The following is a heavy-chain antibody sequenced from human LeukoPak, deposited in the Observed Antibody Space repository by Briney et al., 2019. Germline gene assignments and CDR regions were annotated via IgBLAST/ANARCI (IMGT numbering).Heavy chain of an antibody. D-gene: IGHD4-11*01. Sequence: AGGSLRLSCAASGFTFSSYSMNWVRQAPGKGLEWVSSISSSSSYIYYADSVKGRFTISRDNAKNSLYLQMNSLRAEDTAVYYCAREPTPVTTWYYGMDVWSQGTTVTVSS. V-gene: IGHV3-21*01. CDR2: ISSSSSYI. J-gene: IGHJ6*02. CDR3: AREPTPVTTWYYGMDV. CDR1: GFTFSSYS.